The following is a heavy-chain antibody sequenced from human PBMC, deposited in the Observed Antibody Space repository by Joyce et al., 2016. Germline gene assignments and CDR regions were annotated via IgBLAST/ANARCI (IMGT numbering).Heavy chain of an antibody. CDR2: VSSDGSDK. D-gene: IGHD3-22*01. CDR1: GFTFSKYA. Sequence: QVHLVESGGGVVQPGRSLRLSCAASGFTFSKYAMHWVRQAPGKGLESGAVVSSDGSDKYSADSVKGRFTISRDNSKSTLYLQVNSLRPEDTAVYYCAKVSWGYSSSWAGAAFDIWGQGTMVTVSS. V-gene: IGHV3-30*18. J-gene: IGHJ3*02. CDR3: AKVSWGYSSSWAGAAFDI.